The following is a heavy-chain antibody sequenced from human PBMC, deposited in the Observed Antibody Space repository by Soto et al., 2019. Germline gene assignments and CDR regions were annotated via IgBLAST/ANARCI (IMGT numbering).Heavy chain of an antibody. CDR3: ARHFYDSSGPYYFDY. D-gene: IGHD3-22*01. J-gene: IGHJ4*02. CDR2: IGGLGGNA. V-gene: IGHV3-23*01. Sequence: EVQLLESGGGLVQPGGSLRLSCAVSGFTFRNYAMSWVRQAPGKGLEWVSGIGGLGGNAYTADSVKGRFTISRDNSKSTLYLQMSSLRAEDTAIYYCARHFYDSSGPYYFDYWGQGSRVTVSS. CDR1: GFTFRNYA.